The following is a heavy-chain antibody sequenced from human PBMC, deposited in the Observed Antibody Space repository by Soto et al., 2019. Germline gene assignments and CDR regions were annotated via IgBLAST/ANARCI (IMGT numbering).Heavy chain of an antibody. D-gene: IGHD3-3*02. CDR3: ARDTETLGPRANDALDI. CDR1: GYTFSAYT. Sequence: ASVKLSCKAAGYTFSAYTMNWVRQDPGQILEWMGWINVGSGNTRYSQNFQGRVSITRDTSASTVYMELTGLKSEDTAMYYCARDTETLGPRANDALDIWGQGTMVTVSS. J-gene: IGHJ3*02. V-gene: IGHV1-3*01. CDR2: INVGSGNT.